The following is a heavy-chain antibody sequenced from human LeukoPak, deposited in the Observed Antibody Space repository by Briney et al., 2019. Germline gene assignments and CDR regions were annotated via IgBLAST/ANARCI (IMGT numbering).Heavy chain of an antibody. V-gene: IGHV4-34*01. CDR1: GGSFSGYY. D-gene: IGHD5-18*01. CDR2: INHSGST. J-gene: IGHJ4*02. CDR3: ARGGGVDIAMDY. Sequence: SETLSLTCAVYGGSFSGYYWSWIRQPPGKGLEWIGEINHSGSTNYNPSLKSRVTISVDTSKNQFSLKLSSVTAADTAVYYCARGGGVDIAMDYWGQGTLVTVSS.